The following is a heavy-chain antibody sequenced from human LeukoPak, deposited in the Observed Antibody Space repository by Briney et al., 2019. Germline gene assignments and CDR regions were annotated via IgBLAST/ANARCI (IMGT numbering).Heavy chain of an antibody. V-gene: IGHV3-66*01. CDR1: GFTVSSSY. D-gene: IGHD6-13*01. CDR3: ARDLEAANTYYFDY. Sequence: GGSLRLSCAASGFTVSSSYMSWVRQAPGKGLEWVSIISSAGTTYYADSVKGRFTISRDNSKNTVYLQVNSLRDEDTAVYYCARDLEAANTYYFDYRGQGTMVTVSS. J-gene: IGHJ4*02. CDR2: ISSAGTT.